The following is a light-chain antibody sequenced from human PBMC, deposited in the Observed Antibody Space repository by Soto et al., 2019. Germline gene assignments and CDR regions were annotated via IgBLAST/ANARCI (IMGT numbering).Light chain of an antibody. J-gene: IGLJ1*01. CDR3: SSFTFSPFGV. CDR1: GSDIGTYNY. CDR2: AVS. Sequence: QSVLTQPASVSGSPGQSITISCIGSGSDIGTYNYVSWYQQHPGKAPKLLIYAVSNRPSGVSSRFSGSKSGITASLTISGLQAEDEADYYCSSFTFSPFGVSGTGTKVTVL. V-gene: IGLV2-14*01.